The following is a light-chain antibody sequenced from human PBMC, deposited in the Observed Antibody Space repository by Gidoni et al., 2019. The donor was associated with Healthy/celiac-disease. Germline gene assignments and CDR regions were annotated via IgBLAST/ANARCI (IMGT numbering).Light chain of an antibody. J-gene: IGKJ2*01. CDR3: QQYNSYSPYT. V-gene: IGKV1-5*01. CDR2: DAS. CDR1: QSISSW. Sequence: DIQMTQSPSTLSASVGDRVTITCRASQSISSWLAWYQQKPGKAPKLLIYDASSLESGVPSRFSGSGSGTEFTLTISSLQSDDFATYYCQQYNSYSPYTFGQGTKLEIK.